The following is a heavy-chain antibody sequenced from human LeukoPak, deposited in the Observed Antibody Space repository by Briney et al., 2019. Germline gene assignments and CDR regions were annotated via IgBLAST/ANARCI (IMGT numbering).Heavy chain of an antibody. D-gene: IGHD1-7*01. CDR3: ARPLTGTTLMFDY. CDR2: IYYSGST. V-gene: IGHV4-59*01. J-gene: IGHJ4*02. CDR1: GGSISSDY. Sequence: SETLSLTCTVSGGSISSDYWSWIRQPPGRGLEWIGYIYYSGSTSYNPSLKSRVTISVDTSKNQFSLKLSSVTAADTAVYYCARPLTGTTLMFDYWGQGTLVTVSS.